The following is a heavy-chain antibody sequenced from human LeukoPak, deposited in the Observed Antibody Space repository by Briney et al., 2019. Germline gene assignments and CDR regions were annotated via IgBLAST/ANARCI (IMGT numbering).Heavy chain of an antibody. D-gene: IGHD3-3*01. Sequence: PGGSLRLSCAASGFTFSSYWMHWVRQAPGKGLVWVSRINSDGSSTSYADSVKGRFTISRDNAKNTLYLQMNSLRAEDTAVYYCARVLYDFWSGYWNYYYYYYMDVWGKGTTVTVSS. CDR1: GFTFSSYW. V-gene: IGHV3-74*01. J-gene: IGHJ6*03. CDR2: INSDGSST. CDR3: ARVLYDFWSGYWNYYYYYYMDV.